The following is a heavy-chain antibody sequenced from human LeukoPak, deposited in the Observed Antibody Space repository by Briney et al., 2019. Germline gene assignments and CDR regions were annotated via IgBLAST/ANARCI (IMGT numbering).Heavy chain of an antibody. CDR1: GFTFSSYW. D-gene: IGHD3-10*01. CDR2: IKEDGGEG. CDR3: ARDQGVWFGEPNWFDP. Sequence: GGSLRLSCAASGFTFSSYWMTWVRQAPGKGLEWVANIKEDGGEGYYVDSVKGRFTVSRDNAKNSLYLQLTSLRAEDTAVYYCARDQGVWFGEPNWFDPWGQGTLVTVSS. J-gene: IGHJ5*02. V-gene: IGHV3-7*01.